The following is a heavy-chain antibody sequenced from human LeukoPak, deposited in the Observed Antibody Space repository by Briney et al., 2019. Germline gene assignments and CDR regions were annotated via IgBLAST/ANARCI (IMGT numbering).Heavy chain of an antibody. J-gene: IGHJ4*02. CDR2: MYYSGNT. CDR3: ARTLGWASSRYPFDG. Sequence: SETLSLTCTVSGGSISSSNYYLGWIRQPPGKGLEWIGSMYYSGNTDYNPSLKSRVTISVDTSKNQFSLKVNSVTAADTAVYYCARTLGWASSRYPFDGWGQGTLVTVSS. V-gene: IGHV4-39*01. D-gene: IGHD3-16*02. CDR1: GGSISSSNYY.